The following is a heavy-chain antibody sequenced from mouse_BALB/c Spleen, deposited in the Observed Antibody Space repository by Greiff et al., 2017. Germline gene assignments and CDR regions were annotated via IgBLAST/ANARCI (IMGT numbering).Heavy chain of an antibody. J-gene: IGHJ2*01. Sequence: EGKVVESGGGLVQPGGSRKLSCAASGFTFSSFGMHWVRQAPEKGLEWVAYISSGSSTIYYADTVKGRFTISRDNPKNTLFLQMTSLRSEDTAMYYCARDYYGSSLDYWGQGTTLTVSS. CDR3: ARDYYGSSLDY. D-gene: IGHD1-1*01. CDR1: GFTFSSFG. CDR2: ISSGSSTI. V-gene: IGHV5-17*02.